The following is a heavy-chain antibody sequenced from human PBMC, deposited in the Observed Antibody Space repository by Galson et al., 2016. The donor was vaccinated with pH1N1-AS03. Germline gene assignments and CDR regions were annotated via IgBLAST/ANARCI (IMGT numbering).Heavy chain of an antibody. CDR1: GYTFTNYG. CDR2: ISSFNGYT. Sequence: CKASGYTFTNYGVSWVRQAPGQGLEWMGGISSFNGYTTYAQKLQDRVTMTRDTFTSTAYMELRSLRSDDTAVYFCARDAAYYYGMDVWGQGTTVIVS. CDR3: ARDAAYYYGMDV. D-gene: IGHD6-25*01. J-gene: IGHJ6*02. V-gene: IGHV1-18*01.